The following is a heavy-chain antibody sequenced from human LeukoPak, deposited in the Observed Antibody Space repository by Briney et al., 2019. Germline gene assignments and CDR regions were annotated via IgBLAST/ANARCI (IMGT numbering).Heavy chain of an antibody. V-gene: IGHV1-2*02. CDR1: GYTFTGYH. Sequence: GASVKVSCKAAGYTFTGYHIHWVRQAPGQGLEWMGWSNPNSGGTNYAQKFQGRVTMTTDTSTSTAYMELRSLRSDDTAVYYCARVYYYGSGTYINWFDPWGQGTLVTVSS. D-gene: IGHD3-10*01. CDR2: SNPNSGGT. J-gene: IGHJ5*02. CDR3: ARVYYYGSGTYINWFDP.